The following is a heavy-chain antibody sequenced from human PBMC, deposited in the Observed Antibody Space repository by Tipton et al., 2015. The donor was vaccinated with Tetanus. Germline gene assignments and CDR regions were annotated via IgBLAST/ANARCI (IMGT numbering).Heavy chain of an antibody. V-gene: IGHV4-61*01. CDR3: ARDKWGSLDY. Sequence: TLSLTCTVSGVSVSSATNQWSWIRQPPGKGLEWIAYVYDRGSANHNPSLKSRVTMSIDTSKNQFSLNLSSVTAADTAVYYCARDKWGSLDYWGHGLLVTVSS. D-gene: IGHD1-26*01. CDR1: GVSVSSATNQ. J-gene: IGHJ4*01. CDR2: VYDRGSA.